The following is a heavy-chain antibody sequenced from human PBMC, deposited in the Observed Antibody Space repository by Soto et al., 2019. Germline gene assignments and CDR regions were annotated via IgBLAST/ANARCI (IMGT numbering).Heavy chain of an antibody. CDR1: GGSISSGGCY. Sequence: SETLSLTCPVSGGSISSGGCYWSWIRQHPGKGLEWIGYIYYSGSTYYNPSLKSRVTISVDTSKNQFSLKLSSVTAADTAVYYCARDRKVVVVPAAMTHIGNNWFDPWGQGTLVTVSS. J-gene: IGHJ5*02. V-gene: IGHV4-31*03. CDR3: ARDRKVVVVPAAMTHIGNNWFDP. CDR2: IYYSGST. D-gene: IGHD2-2*01.